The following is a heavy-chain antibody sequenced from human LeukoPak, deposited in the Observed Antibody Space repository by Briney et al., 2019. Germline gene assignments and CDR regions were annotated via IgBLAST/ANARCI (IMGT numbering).Heavy chain of an antibody. CDR3: AGTEYYYDSSGYAFDI. V-gene: IGHV4-31*03. J-gene: IGHJ3*02. D-gene: IGHD3-22*01. CDR2: TSYSEGT. CDR1: GGSVSRGGYY. Sequence: SESPSPTCTVSGGSVSRGGYYWNWIRQHPGKGLEWIGFTSYSEGTYYNPSLMSRITRSVDRSQNQFSLKLSSVTAADTAVYYCAGTEYYYDSSGYAFDIWGQGTMVTVSS.